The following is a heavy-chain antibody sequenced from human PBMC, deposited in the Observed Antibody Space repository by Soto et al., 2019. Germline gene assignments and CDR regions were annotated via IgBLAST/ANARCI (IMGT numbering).Heavy chain of an antibody. D-gene: IGHD4-4*01. CDR2: IYYSGST. J-gene: IGHJ6*02. V-gene: IGHV4-59*01. CDR1: GGSIKGYY. CDR3: ARGGTATTVYYSGMDV. Sequence: SETLSLTCTVSGGSIKGYYWSWIRQPPGKGLEWIGNIYYSGSTSYNPSLKSRVTISVDTSKNQLSLKLSSVTAVDSAVFYCARGGTATTVYYSGMDVWGQGTTVTVSS.